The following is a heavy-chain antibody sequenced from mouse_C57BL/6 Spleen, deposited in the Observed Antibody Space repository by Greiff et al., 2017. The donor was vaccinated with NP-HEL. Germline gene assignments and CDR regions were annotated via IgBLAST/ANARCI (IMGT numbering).Heavy chain of an antibody. CDR1: GYTFTSYW. Sequence: VQLQQPGAELVKPGASVKMSCKASGYTFTSYWITWVKQRPGQGLEWIGDIYPGSGSTNYNEKFKSKATLTVDTSSSTAYMQLSSLTSEDSAVYYCARGGKTNWAYFDYWGQGTTLTVSS. D-gene: IGHD4-1*01. V-gene: IGHV1-55*01. CDR2: IYPGSGST. J-gene: IGHJ2*01. CDR3: ARGGKTNWAYFDY.